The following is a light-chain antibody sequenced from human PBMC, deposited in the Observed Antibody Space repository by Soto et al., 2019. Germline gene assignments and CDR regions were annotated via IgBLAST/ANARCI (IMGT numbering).Light chain of an antibody. V-gene: IGKV1-5*03. J-gene: IGKJ1*01. CDR3: QQYNSYFWT. CDR1: QNIDDY. Sequence: PLTQSPSSLSASVGDRVTITCRASQNIDDYLNWYQLKLGKAPKLLIYKASILQSGVPSRFSGSGSGTEFTLTISSLQPDDFATYYCQQYNSYFWTFGQGTKVDIK. CDR2: KAS.